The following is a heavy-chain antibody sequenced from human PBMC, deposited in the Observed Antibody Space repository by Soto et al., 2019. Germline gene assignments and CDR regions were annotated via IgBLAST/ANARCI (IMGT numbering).Heavy chain of an antibody. CDR3: EREWDKETVPSADY. V-gene: IGHV1-2*02. J-gene: IGHJ4*01. Sequence: ASVXVSCKASGYTFTVYYIHWVRQAPGQGLEWMGCINPKSGDSYYSQKFQGRVTLTRDTSISTVYMEVSSLTSDDTAVYFCEREWDKETVPSADYWGQGTLVKVSS. D-gene: IGHD1-26*01. CDR2: INPKSGDS. CDR1: GYTFTVYY.